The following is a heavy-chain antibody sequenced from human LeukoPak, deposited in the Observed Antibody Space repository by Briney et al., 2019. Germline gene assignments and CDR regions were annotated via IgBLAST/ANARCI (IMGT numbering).Heavy chain of an antibody. CDR3: ARGLVGSGCYFDY. CDR1: GLTISRSW. J-gene: IGHJ4*02. D-gene: IGHD6-19*01. Sequence: GGSLRLSCAASGLTISRSWMSWVRQAPGNGLEWVANIKEDGGERYYVDSVKGRFTISRDNAKNLLYMQMNSLRAEDTAVYYCARGLVGSGCYFDYWGQGTLVIVSS. CDR2: IKEDGGER. V-gene: IGHV3-7*03.